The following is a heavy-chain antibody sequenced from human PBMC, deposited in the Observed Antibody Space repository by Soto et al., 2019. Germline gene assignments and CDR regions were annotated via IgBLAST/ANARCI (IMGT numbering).Heavy chain of an antibody. J-gene: IGHJ3*01. CDR3: AREGILGLFDAYDL. Sequence: QDQLVQSGAEVKKPGASVKVSCKASVFTSSGISWVRQAPGQRLEWMGWITTHNGNTIYAQKFQGRVIMTMDTSTTTVDTELRSLRPDDTAVYLCAREGILGLFDAYDLWGQGTMVTVSS. CDR1: VFTSSG. V-gene: IGHV1-18*04. CDR2: ITTHNGNT. D-gene: IGHD3-3*01.